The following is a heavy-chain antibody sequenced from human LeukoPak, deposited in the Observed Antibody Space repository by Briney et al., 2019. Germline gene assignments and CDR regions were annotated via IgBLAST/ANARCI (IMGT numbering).Heavy chain of an antibody. J-gene: IGHJ6*02. CDR2: FDTEDGET. V-gene: IGHV1-24*01. CDR1: GYTLTELS. Sequence: ASVKVSRKVSGYTLTELSMHWVRQAPGKGLEWMGGFDTEDGETIYAQKFQGRVTMTEDTSTDPAYMELSSLRSEDTAVYYCATGPIASYSSSWYGMDVWGQGTTVTVSS. D-gene: IGHD6-13*01. CDR3: ATGPIASYSSSWYGMDV.